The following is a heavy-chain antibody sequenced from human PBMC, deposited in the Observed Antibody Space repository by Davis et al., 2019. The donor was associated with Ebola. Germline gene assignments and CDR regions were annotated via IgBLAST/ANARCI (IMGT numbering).Heavy chain of an antibody. Sequence: GESLKISCAASGFTFSSYAMSWVRQAPGKGLEWVSVFYRGGPTHYADSVRGRFTISRDDSKNTLSLQMNSLRAEDTAVYYCAREVGSTFRGLEYYFDSWGQGTLVTVSS. J-gene: IGHJ4*02. CDR2: FYRGGPT. D-gene: IGHD3-10*01. V-gene: IGHV3-66*01. CDR1: GFTFSSYA. CDR3: AREVGSTFRGLEYYFDS.